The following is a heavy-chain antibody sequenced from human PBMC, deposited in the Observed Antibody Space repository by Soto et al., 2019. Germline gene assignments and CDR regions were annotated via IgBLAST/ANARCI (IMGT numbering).Heavy chain of an antibody. J-gene: IGHJ6*02. V-gene: IGHV1-2*04. CDR1: GYTFTGYY. CDR3: AREGIAARPDVYYYGMDV. D-gene: IGHD6-6*01. CDR2: INPNSGRT. Sequence: ASVNVSCKXSGYTFTGYYMHWVRQAPGQGLGWMGCINPNSGRTNYAQKFQGWVTMTRDTSISTAYMELSRLRSDDTAVYYCAREGIAARPDVYYYGMDVWGQGTTVPVYS.